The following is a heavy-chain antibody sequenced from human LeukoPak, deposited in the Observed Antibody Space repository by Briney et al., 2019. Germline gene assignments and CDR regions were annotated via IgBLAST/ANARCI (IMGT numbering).Heavy chain of an antibody. CDR2: ISGGGGST. CDR3: AKDKGGYSYGPDYFDY. J-gene: IGHJ4*02. D-gene: IGHD5-18*01. Sequence: GASLRLSCAPSGFTFHDYVMHWVRQAPGKCLEWDSFISGGGGSTYYADSVKGRFTISRDNSKNSLYLQMNSLRTEDTAFYYCAKDKGGYSYGPDYFDYSGQGTLVTVSS. CDR1: GFTFHDYV. V-gene: IGHV3-43*02.